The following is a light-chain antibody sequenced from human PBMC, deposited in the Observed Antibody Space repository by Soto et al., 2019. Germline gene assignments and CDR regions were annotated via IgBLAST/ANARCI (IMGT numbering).Light chain of an antibody. CDR2: DVS. V-gene: IGLV2-14*01. CDR3: SSYTSSSTRL. J-gene: IGLJ3*02. CDR1: SSDVGGYNY. Sequence: QSALTQPASVSGSPGQSITISCTGTSSDVGGYNYVSWYQQYPGKAPKVMIFDVSNRPSGVSDRFSGSKSGNTAFLTISGLQAKDEADYYCSSYTSSSTRLFGGGTKVTVL.